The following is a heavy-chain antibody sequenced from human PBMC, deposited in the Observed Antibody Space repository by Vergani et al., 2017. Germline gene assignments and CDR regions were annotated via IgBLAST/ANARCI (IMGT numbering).Heavy chain of an antibody. Sequence: QVQLQQWGAGLLKPSETLSLTCAVYGGSFSGYYWSWIRQPPGKGLEWIGEINHSGSTNYNPSLKSRVTISVDTSKNQFSLKLSSVTAADTAVYYCAGSSWYGYYFDYWGQGTLVTVSS. J-gene: IGHJ4*02. CDR2: INHSGST. CDR1: GGSFSGYY. D-gene: IGHD6-13*01. V-gene: IGHV4-34*01. CDR3: AGSSWYGYYFDY.